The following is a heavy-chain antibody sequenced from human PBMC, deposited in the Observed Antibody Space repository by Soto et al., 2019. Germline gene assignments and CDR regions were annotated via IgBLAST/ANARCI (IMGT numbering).Heavy chain of an antibody. CDR3: ARDQRGPESNYYYGMDV. V-gene: IGHV1-2*02. J-gene: IGHJ6*02. CDR2: INPNSGGT. CDR1: GYTFTGYY. Sequence: ASVKVSCKASGYTFTGYYMHWVRQAPGQGLEWMGWINPNSGGTNYAQKFQGRVTMTRDTSISTAYMELSRLRSDDTAVYYCARDQRGPESNYYYGMDVWGQGTTVTVSS. D-gene: IGHD3-10*01.